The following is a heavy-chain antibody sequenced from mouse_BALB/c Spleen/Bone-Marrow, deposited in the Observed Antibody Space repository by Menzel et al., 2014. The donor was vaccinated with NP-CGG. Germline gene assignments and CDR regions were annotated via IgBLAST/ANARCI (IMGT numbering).Heavy chain of an antibody. CDR2: INVNGDTT. D-gene: IGHD2-4*01. Sequence: EVMLVESGGGLVQPGGSLKLSCAASGFTFSSYGMSWVRQTPDKRLEMIATINVNGDTTYHPDSVKGRFTISRDNVKNTLYLQMSSLKSEDTAMYYCARGYDYSSWFAYWGRGTLVTVSA. J-gene: IGHJ3*01. CDR3: ARGYDYSSWFAY. CDR1: GFTFSSYG. V-gene: IGHV5-6-3*01.